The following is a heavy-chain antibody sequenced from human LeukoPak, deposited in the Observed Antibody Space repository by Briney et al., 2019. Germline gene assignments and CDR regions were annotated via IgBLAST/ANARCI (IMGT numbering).Heavy chain of an antibody. CDR1: GYIFSNYA. J-gene: IGHJ6*03. CDR3: ARDAGWWPTERNYYYYYMDV. V-gene: IGHV1-18*01. D-gene: IGHD2-15*01. Sequence: GASVKVSCKASGYIFSNYAISWVRQAPGQGLEWMGWINIYNGNTNYAQRLQGRVTMTRDTSISTAYMELSRLRSDDTAVYYCARDAGWWPTERNYYYYYMDVWGKGTTVTVSS. CDR2: INIYNGNT.